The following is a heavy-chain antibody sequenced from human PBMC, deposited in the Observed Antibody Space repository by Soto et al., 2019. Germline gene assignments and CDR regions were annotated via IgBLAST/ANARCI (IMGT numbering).Heavy chain of an antibody. J-gene: IGHJ6*02. CDR2: IDPSDSYT. CDR3: ARQPYSSGWLYGMDV. Sequence: RGESLKISCKGSGYSFTSYWISWVRQMPGKGLEWMGRIDPSDSYTNYSPSFQGHVTISADKSISTAYLQWSSLKASDTAMYYCARQPYSSGWLYGMDVWGQGTTVTVSS. CDR1: GYSFTSYW. V-gene: IGHV5-10-1*01. D-gene: IGHD6-13*01.